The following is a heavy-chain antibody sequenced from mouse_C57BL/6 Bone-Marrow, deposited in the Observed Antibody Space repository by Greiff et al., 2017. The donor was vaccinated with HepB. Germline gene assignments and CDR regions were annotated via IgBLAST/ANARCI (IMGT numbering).Heavy chain of an antibody. CDR3: ARDAFTTVVPFAY. V-gene: IGHV7-1*01. CDR2: SRNKANDYTT. CDR1: GFTFSDFY. Sequence: EVQRVESGGGLVQSGRSLRLSCATSGFTFSDFYMEWVRQAPGKGLEWIAASRNKANDYTTEYSASVKGRFIVSRDTSQSILYLQMNALRAEDTAIYYCARDAFTTVVPFAYWGQGTLVTVSA. J-gene: IGHJ3*01. D-gene: IGHD1-1*01.